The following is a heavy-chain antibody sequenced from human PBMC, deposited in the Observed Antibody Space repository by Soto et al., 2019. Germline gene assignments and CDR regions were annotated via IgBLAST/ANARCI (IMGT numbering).Heavy chain of an antibody. CDR1: GFSFSSYV. V-gene: IGHV3-23*01. D-gene: IGHD3-16*01. CDR3: AKGPRGDWYFDL. CDR2: ISGSGDST. J-gene: IGHJ2*01. Sequence: TGGSLRLSCAASGFSFSSYVMHWVRQAPGEGLEWASAISGSGDSTYYADSVRGRFIISRDNSKNTLSLEMNSLRAEDTAMYYCAKGPRGDWYFDLWGRGTLVTVSS.